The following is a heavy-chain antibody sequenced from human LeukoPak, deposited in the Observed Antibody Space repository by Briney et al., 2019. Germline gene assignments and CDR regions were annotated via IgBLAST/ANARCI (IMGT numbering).Heavy chain of an antibody. Sequence: ASVKDSRMAPGYTFTGYYMHWVRPAPGQGVEWMGWINPNSGGTNYAQKFQGRVTMTRDTSISTAYMELSRLRSDETAVYYCARDSCGSCYSWFYWGQGTLVTVSS. D-gene: IGHD2-15*01. V-gene: IGHV1-2*02. CDR3: ARDSCGSCYSWFY. J-gene: IGHJ4*02. CDR1: GYTFTGYY. CDR2: INPNSGGT.